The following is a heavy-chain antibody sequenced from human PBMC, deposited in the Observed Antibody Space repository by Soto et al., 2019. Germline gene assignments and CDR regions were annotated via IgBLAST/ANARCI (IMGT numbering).Heavy chain of an antibody. Sequence: EVQLLDAGGGLVQPGGSLRLSCAASVFSFSMYAMSWVSQAPGKGLEWVSAISGSGGSTYYADSVNGRFTISRDNYKNTLYLQLNSLRAEDTAVYYCAKPIYSSSSDYWGQGTLVTFSS. CDR2: ISGSGGST. CDR3: AKPIYSSSSDY. J-gene: IGHJ4*02. V-gene: IGHV3-23*01. CDR1: VFSFSMYA. D-gene: IGHD6-6*01.